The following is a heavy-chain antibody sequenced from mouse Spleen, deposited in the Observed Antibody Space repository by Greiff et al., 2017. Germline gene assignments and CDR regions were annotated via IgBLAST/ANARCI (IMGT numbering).Heavy chain of an antibody. D-gene: IGHD4-1*01. CDR1: GYTFTDYE. J-gene: IGHJ2*01. V-gene: IGHV1-15*01. Sequence: QVQLKQSGAELVRPGASVTLSCKASGYTFTDYEMHWVKQTPVHGLEWIGAIDPETGGTAYNQKFKGKAILTADKSSSTAYMELRSLTSEDSAVYYCTRSPLTGRNYFDYWGQGTTLTVSS. CDR3: TRSPLTGRNYFDY. CDR2: IDPETGGT.